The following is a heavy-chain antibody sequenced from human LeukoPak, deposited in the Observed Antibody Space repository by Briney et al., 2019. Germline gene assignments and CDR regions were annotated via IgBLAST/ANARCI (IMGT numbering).Heavy chain of an antibody. D-gene: IGHD3-22*01. CDR3: ARVFYDSRGSFPFDY. Sequence: PGGSLRLSCAASGFTFSSYSMNWVRQAPGKGLEWVAVIFYDGSNKYYADSVKGRFTISRDNSKNTLYLQMNSLRVEDTAVYYCARVFYDSRGSFPFDYWGQGSLVTVSS. V-gene: IGHV3-33*08. CDR2: IFYDGSNK. J-gene: IGHJ4*02. CDR1: GFTFSSYS.